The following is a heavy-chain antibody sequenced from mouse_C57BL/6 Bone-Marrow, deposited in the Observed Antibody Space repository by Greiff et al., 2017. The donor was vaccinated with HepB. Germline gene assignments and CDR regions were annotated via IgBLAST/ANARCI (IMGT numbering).Heavy chain of an antibody. D-gene: IGHD1-1*01. J-gene: IGHJ3*01. CDR2: ISSGSSTI. CDR3: ARDGFSWFAY. Sequence: EVQLVESGGGLVKPGGSLKLSCAASGFTFSDYGMHWVRQAPEKGLEWVAYISSGSSTIYYADTVTGRFTISRDNAKNTLFLQMTRLRSEDTAMYYCARDGFSWFAYWGQGTLVTVSA. V-gene: IGHV5-17*01. CDR1: GFTFSDYG.